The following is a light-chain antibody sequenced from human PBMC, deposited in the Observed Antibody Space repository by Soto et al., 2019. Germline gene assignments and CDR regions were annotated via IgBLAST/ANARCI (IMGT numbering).Light chain of an antibody. CDR1: SSDIGAYNF. Sequence: QPVLTQPASVSGSPGQSITISCTGTSSDIGAYNFVSWYQQHPGKAPKLMLYDVNIRPSGVSNRFSGSKSGNTASLTISGLQAEDEADYYCTSWTTSTTMIFSGGTKLTVL. CDR3: TSWTTSTTMI. J-gene: IGLJ2*01. V-gene: IGLV2-14*03. CDR2: DVN.